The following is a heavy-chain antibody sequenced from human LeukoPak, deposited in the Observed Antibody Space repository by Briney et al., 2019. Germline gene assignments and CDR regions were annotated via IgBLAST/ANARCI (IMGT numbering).Heavy chain of an antibody. CDR1: GYTFTSYG. D-gene: IGHD2-2*01. Sequence: ASVKVSCKASGYTFTSYGISWVRQAPGQGLEWVGWISAYNVNTNYAQKLQGRVTMTTDTSTSTAYMELRSLRSDDTAVYYCARDLGYCSSTSCHSQYYYYYGMDVWGQGTTVTVSS. CDR3: ARDLGYCSSTSCHSQYYYYYGMDV. J-gene: IGHJ6*02. CDR2: ISAYNVNT. V-gene: IGHV1-18*01.